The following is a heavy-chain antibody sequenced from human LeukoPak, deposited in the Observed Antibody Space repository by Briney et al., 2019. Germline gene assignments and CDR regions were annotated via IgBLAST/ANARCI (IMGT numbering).Heavy chain of an antibody. CDR1: GFTFDDYG. D-gene: IGHD3-16*01. Sequence: PGRSLRLSCAASGFTFDDYGMHWVRQAPGKGLEWVSGISWNSGSIGYADSVEGRFTISRDNAKNSLYLQMNSLRAEDTALYYCAKAPRGNDDYFDYWGQGTLVNVSS. V-gene: IGHV3-9*01. J-gene: IGHJ4*02. CDR3: AKAPRGNDDYFDY. CDR2: ISWNSGSI.